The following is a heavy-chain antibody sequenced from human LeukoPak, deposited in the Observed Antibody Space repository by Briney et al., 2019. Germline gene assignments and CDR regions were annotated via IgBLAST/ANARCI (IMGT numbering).Heavy chain of an antibody. CDR2: IYYSGST. CDR1: GGSISSSSYY. J-gene: IGHJ5*02. V-gene: IGHV4-39*07. Sequence: KSSETLSLTCTVSGGSISSSSYYWGWIRQPPGKGLEWIGSIYYSGSTYYNPSLKSRVTISVDTSKNQFSLKLSSVTAADTAVYYCARGYEDMTTVTARRGFDPWGQGTLVTVSS. D-gene: IGHD4-17*01. CDR3: ARGYEDMTTVTARRGFDP.